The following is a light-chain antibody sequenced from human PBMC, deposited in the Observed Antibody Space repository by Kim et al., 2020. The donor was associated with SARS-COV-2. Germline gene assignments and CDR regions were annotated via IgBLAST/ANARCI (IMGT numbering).Light chain of an antibody. Sequence: ASVRERVTLTCRASQTNDSYLSWYQHKPGKGPKLLIYAASNLQSGVPSRFSGSGAGTDFTLTISSLQPEDFATYYCQQSYKTPYTFGQGTKLEI. J-gene: IGKJ2*01. CDR2: AAS. CDR3: QQSYKTPYT. CDR1: QTNDSY. V-gene: IGKV1-39*01.